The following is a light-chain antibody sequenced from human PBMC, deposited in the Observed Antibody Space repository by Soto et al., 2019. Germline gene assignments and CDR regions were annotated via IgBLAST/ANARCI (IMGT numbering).Light chain of an antibody. V-gene: IGLV2-14*03. J-gene: IGLJ3*02. CDR1: SEDVGGYNY. CDR3: NSYRSSNNLEGV. Sequence: QSALTQPASVTGSPGQSITIYCSGTSEDVGGYNYVSWYQHHPAKGPKLMIFDVSKRPSGVSSRFSGSKSGNTASLTISGLQAEDEATYYCNSYRSSNNLEGVFGGGTKLTVL. CDR2: DVS.